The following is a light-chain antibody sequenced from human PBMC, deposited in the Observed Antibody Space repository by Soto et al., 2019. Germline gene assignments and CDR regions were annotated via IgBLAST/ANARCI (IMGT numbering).Light chain of an antibody. V-gene: IGLV1-40*01. Sequence: QSVLTQPPSASGAPGQRVTISCTGSISNLGAGYDVHWYQQLPGKAPKLLIYGNSNRPSGVPDRFSGFKSGTSASLAITGIQAEDEADEYCQSYDSSLSGSGVFGGGTKLTVL. CDR1: ISNLGAGYD. J-gene: IGLJ2*01. CDR3: QSYDSSLSGSGV. CDR2: GNS.